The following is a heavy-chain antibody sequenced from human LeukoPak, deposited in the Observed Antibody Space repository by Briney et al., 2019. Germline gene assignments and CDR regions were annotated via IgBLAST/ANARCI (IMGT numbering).Heavy chain of an antibody. D-gene: IGHD3-10*01. Sequence: PGGSLLLSCSASGFTFNNYAMHWVRQAPGKGLEYVSAITSNGGTTYYGDSVRGRFTISRDNSKNTVYLQMSSLRPEDTAVYYCLKDLTGSGDYWGQGTLVTVSS. CDR2: ITSNGGTT. J-gene: IGHJ4*02. CDR1: GFTFNNYA. V-gene: IGHV3-64D*06. CDR3: LKDLTGSGDY.